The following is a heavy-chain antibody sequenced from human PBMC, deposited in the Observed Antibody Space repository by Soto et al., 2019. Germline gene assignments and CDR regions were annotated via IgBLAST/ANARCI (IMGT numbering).Heavy chain of an antibody. Sequence: PSETLSLTCTVSGGSISSYYWSWIRQPPGKGLEWIGYIYYSGSTNYNPSLKSRVTISVDTSKNQFSLKLSSVTAADTAVYYCALRGYCSGGSCYTLDYWGQGTLVTVSS. J-gene: IGHJ4*02. D-gene: IGHD2-15*01. CDR1: GGSISSYY. V-gene: IGHV4-59*08. CDR3: ALRGYCSGGSCYTLDY. CDR2: IYYSGST.